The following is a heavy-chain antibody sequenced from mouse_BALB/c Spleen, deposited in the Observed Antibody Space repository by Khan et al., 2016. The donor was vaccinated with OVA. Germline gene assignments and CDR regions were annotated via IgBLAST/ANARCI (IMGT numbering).Heavy chain of an antibody. CDR3: ARSHYDVYQYYFDY. CDR2: IHPSDNET. V-gene: IGHV1-74*01. J-gene: IGHJ2*01. CDR1: GYSFTSYW. Sequence: QVQLQQSGAELVRPGASVKLSCKASGYSFTSYWMNWVKQRPGQGLEWIGMIHPSDNETRLNQKFKDKATLTVDKSSSTAYMQLSSPTSEDSAVYYCARSHYDVYQYYFDYWGQGTTLTVSS. D-gene: IGHD2-3*01.